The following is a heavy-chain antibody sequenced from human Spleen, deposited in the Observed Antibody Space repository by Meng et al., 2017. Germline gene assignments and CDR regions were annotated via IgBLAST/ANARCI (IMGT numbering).Heavy chain of an antibody. V-gene: IGHV4-4*07. CDR3: ARGVGSFDY. J-gene: IGHJ4*01. Sequence: SETLSLTCVVPGGSFSDYYWSWIRPPAGKGLEWIGRLYSSGSTNYNPSLKSRVTMSVDTSKNQFSLKLSSVTAADTAVYYCARGVGSFDYWGQGTLVTVSS. CDR2: LYSSGST. D-gene: IGHD5/OR15-5a*01. CDR1: GGSFSDYY.